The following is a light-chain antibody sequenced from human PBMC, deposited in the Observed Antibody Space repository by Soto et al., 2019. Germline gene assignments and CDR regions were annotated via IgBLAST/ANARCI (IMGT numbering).Light chain of an antibody. J-gene: IGLJ1*01. CDR2: DVS. V-gene: IGLV2-14*03. CDR1: SSDVGGYNY. Sequence: QPAFPQPASVSGSPGQSITISCTGTSSDVGGYNYVSWYQHHPGKAPKLMIYDVSNRPSGVSNRFSGSKSGNTASLTISGLQPEDEADYYCCSYTTSNTRQIVFGTGTKVTVL. CDR3: CSYTTSNTRQIV.